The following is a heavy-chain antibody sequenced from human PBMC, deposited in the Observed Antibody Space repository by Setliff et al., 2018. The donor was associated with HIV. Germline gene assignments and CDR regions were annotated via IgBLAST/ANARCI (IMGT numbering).Heavy chain of an antibody. CDR1: GGSISTSNW. V-gene: IGHV4-28*06. CDR3: GRKGSSSRSQEYYYDF. Sequence: PSETLSLTCTVSGGSISTSNWWGWIRQTPGKGLEWIGYIYYSGSTNYNPSLKSRVTMSLDTSKNQFSLKLNSVTAFDTAVYYCGRKGSSSRSQEYYYDFWGQGTLVTVSS. D-gene: IGHD6-13*01. CDR2: IYYSGST. J-gene: IGHJ4*02.